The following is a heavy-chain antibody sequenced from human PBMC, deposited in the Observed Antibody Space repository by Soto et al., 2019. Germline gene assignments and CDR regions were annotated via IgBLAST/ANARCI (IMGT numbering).Heavy chain of an antibody. CDR2: IYSGGST. CDR1: GFTVSSNY. CDR3: ARVVDSSGWPYFDY. J-gene: IGHJ4*02. D-gene: IGHD6-19*01. V-gene: IGHV3-53*01. Sequence: GGSLRLSCAASGFTVSSNYMSWVRQAPGKGLEWVSVIYSGGSTYYADSVKGRFTISRDNSKNTLYLQMNSLRAEDTAVYYCARVVDSSGWPYFDYWGQGTLVTVS.